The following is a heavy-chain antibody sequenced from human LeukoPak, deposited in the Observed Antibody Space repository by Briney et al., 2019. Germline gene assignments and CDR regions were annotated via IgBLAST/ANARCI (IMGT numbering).Heavy chain of an antibody. Sequence: GGSLRLSCITSGFTFSNYGFHWVRQAPGKGLEWTAAIWYDGSNQYYPDSVKGRFTISRDNSKNTIYLQMNSLRIEDTAMCYCARDLSSSWSPGVWGQGTMVSVSS. V-gene: IGHV3-33*01. CDR3: ARDLSSSWSPGV. D-gene: IGHD6-13*01. CDR2: IWYDGSNQ. J-gene: IGHJ3*01. CDR1: GFTFSNYG.